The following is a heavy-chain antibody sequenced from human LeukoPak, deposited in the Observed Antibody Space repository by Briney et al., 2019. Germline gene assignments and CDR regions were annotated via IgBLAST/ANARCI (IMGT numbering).Heavy chain of an antibody. Sequence: SETLSLTCTVSGGSISSYYWSWIRQPAGKGLEWIGRIYTSESTNYNPSLKSRVTMSVDTSKNQFSLKLSSVTAADTAVYYCARDNTAVVPAALDYFDYWGQGTLVTVSS. J-gene: IGHJ4*02. D-gene: IGHD2-2*01. V-gene: IGHV4-4*07. CDR1: GGSISSYY. CDR2: IYTSEST. CDR3: ARDNTAVVPAALDYFDY.